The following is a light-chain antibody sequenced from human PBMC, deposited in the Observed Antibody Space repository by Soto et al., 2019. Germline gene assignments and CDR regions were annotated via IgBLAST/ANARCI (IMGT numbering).Light chain of an antibody. CDR2: KAS. J-gene: IGKJ1*01. CDR1: QSISSW. V-gene: IGKV1-5*03. CDR3: QQYNSYSRT. Sequence: DIQMTQSPSTLSASVGDRVTITCRASQSISSWLAWYQQKPGTAPKLLIYKASSLQSGVPSRFSGSGSGTEFTLTISSLQPDDFATYYCQQYNSYSRTFGQGTKVEFK.